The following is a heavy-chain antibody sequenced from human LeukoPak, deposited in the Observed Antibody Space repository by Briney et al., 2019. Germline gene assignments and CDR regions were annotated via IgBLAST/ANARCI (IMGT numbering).Heavy chain of an antibody. Sequence: SETLSLTCTVSGGSISSYYWSWIRQPAGKGLEWIGRIFTSESPNYNPSLKSRVTMSVDTSKNQFSLKLSSVTAADTAVYYCARGPLYSSGWSYYYYYYMDVWGKGTTVTISS. D-gene: IGHD6-19*01. CDR2: IFTSESP. J-gene: IGHJ6*03. CDR3: ARGPLYSSGWSYYYYYYMDV. V-gene: IGHV4-4*07. CDR1: GGSISSYY.